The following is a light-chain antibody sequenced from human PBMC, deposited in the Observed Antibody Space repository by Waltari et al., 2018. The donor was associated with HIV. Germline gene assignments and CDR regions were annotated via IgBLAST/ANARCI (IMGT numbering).Light chain of an antibody. CDR3: TSYAGSGEYV. J-gene: IGLJ1*01. V-gene: IGLV2-8*01. Sequence: QSALTQPPPASGSPGQSVTISCTGTSSDVGGYDYVSWYQHPPGKVPRLIMYEGSKRPSGVPDRFSGFKSGNTASLTVSGLQAEDEADYYCTSYAGSGEYVFGTGTKVTVL. CDR1: SSDVGGYDY. CDR2: EGS.